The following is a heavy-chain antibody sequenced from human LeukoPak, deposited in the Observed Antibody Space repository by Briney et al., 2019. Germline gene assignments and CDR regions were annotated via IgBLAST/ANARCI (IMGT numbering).Heavy chain of an antibody. V-gene: IGHV4-61*02. Sequence: PSQTLSLTCIVSGGSISSGSYYWSWIRQPAGKGLEWIGRIYTSGSTNYNPSLKSRVTISLDTSKNQFSLKLNSMTAADAAVYYCARRSFRAAYARFRPKYGPYFDYWGQGTLVTASS. CDR3: ARRSFRAAYARFRPKYGPYFDY. CDR1: GGSISSGSYY. CDR2: IYTSGST. D-gene: IGHD2-2*01. J-gene: IGHJ4*02.